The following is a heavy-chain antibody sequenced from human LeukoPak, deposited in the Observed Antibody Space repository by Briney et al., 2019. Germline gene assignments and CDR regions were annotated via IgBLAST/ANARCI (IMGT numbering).Heavy chain of an antibody. Sequence: PPETLCFACAVYGGSFRGYYWSCIRQPPGRGVEWIGEINHSVSTNYNPSLKSRVTISVDTSKNQFSLKLSSVTAADTAVYYCARVGRSRLQGMDVWGQGTTVTVSS. V-gene: IGHV4-34*01. J-gene: IGHJ6*02. CDR3: ARVGRSRLQGMDV. D-gene: IGHD4-11*01. CDR1: GGSFRGYY. CDR2: INHSVST.